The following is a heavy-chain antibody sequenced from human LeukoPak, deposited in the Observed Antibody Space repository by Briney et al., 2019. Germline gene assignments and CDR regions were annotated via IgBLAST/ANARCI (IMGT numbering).Heavy chain of an antibody. D-gene: IGHD3-10*01. V-gene: IGHV1-8*01. J-gene: IGHJ3*02. Sequence: GASVKVSCKASGYTFTSYDINWVRQATGQGLEWMGLMNPNSGNTGYAQKFQGRVTMTRNTSISTAYMELSSLRSEDTAVYYCARGGVLWFGELGFAFDIWGQGTMVTVSS. CDR1: GYTFTSYD. CDR2: MNPNSGNT. CDR3: ARGGVLWFGELGFAFDI.